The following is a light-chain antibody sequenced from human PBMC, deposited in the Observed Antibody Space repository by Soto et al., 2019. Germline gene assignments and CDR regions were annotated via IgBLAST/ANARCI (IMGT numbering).Light chain of an antibody. CDR3: SSYTTSNTRQIV. V-gene: IGLV2-14*01. Sequence: QSALTQPASGSGSPGQSITISCTGTSSDVGGYNYVSWYQQHPGKAPKFIIYDVSNRPSGVSNRFSGSKSGNTASLTISGLQAEDEADYYCSSYTTSNTRQIVFGTGTKVTVL. J-gene: IGLJ1*01. CDR2: DVS. CDR1: SSDVGGYNY.